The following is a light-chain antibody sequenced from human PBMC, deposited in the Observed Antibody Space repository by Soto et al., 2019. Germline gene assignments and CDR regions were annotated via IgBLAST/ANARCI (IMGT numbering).Light chain of an antibody. CDR1: QSVSTY. CDR3: QQRISWPLT. Sequence: EIVLTQFPATLSLSPGERATLSCRASQSVSTYFAWYQQKPGQAPRLLIYDASNRATGIQARFSGSGCGTDFTLTISSLEPEDFAVYYCQQRISWPLTFGQGTKVEIK. V-gene: IGKV3-11*01. CDR2: DAS. J-gene: IGKJ1*01.